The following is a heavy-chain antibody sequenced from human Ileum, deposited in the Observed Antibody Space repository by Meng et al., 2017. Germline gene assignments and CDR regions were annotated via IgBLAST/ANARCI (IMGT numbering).Heavy chain of an antibody. J-gene: IGHJ4*02. V-gene: IGHV3-33*01. Sequence: GGSLRLSFAASGFTFSSYGMHWARQAPGKGLEWVAVIWYDGSDKYYADSVKGRFTISRDNSKNILNLQMNSLRAEDTAVYYCVRDMATYFDTSGYYSAFWDWGQGALVTVSS. CDR3: VRDMATYFDTSGYYSAFWD. D-gene: IGHD3-22*01. CDR2: IWYDGSDK. CDR1: GFTFSSYG.